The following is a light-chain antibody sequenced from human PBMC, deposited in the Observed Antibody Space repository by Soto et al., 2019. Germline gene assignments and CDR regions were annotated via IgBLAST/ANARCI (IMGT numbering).Light chain of an antibody. V-gene: IGLV2-14*01. CDR3: SSYTSANSPFV. J-gene: IGLJ1*01. CDR2: EVS. CDR1: STDVGGYNY. Sequence: QSVLTQPSSVSGSPGQSITISCTGTSTDVGGYNYVSWYQHHPDKAPKLMIYEVSNRPSGVSDRFSGSKSGNTASLTISGLQAEDEADYYCSSYTSANSPFVFGTGTKLTVL.